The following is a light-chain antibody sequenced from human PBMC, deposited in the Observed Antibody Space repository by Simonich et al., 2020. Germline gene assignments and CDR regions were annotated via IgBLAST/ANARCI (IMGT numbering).Light chain of an antibody. V-gene: IGLV7-46*01. Sequence: QAVVTQEPSLTVSPGGTVPLTCGSSTGAVTSGHYPYWFQQKPGQAPRTLIYDTSNKPSWTPARFSGSPLGGKASLTLSGAQPEDEAEYYCLLSYSGARLVVFGGGTKLTVL. CDR2: DTS. CDR1: TGAVTSGHY. CDR3: LLSYSGARLVV. J-gene: IGLJ2*01.